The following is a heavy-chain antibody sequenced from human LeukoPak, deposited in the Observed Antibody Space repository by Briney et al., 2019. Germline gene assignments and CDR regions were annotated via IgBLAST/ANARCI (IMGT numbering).Heavy chain of an antibody. CDR3: ARRGSGSGGTYAGMDV. CDR1: GGSISSYY. CDR2: IYTSGST. J-gene: IGHJ6*02. Sequence: SETLSLTCTVSGGSISSYYWSWIRQPAGKGLEWIGRIYTSGSTNYNPSLKSRVTMSVDTSKNQFSLKLSSVTAADTAVYYCARRGSGSGGTYAGMDVWGQGTSVTVSS. V-gene: IGHV4-4*07. D-gene: IGHD2-15*01.